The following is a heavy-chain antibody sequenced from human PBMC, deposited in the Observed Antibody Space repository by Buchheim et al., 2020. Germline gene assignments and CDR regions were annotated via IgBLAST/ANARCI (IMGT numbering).Heavy chain of an antibody. CDR2: ISSSGSTI. V-gene: IGHV3-11*01. CDR1: GFTFSDYY. Sequence: QVQLVESGGGLVKPGGSLRLSCAASGFTFSDYYMSWIRQAPGKGLEWVSYISSSGSTIYYADSVKGRFTISRDNAKNSLYLQMNSLRAEDTAVYYCARDFCAGSTSCYSERYYYYYGMDVWGQGTT. D-gene: IGHD2-2*02. J-gene: IGHJ6*02. CDR3: ARDFCAGSTSCYSERYYYYYGMDV.